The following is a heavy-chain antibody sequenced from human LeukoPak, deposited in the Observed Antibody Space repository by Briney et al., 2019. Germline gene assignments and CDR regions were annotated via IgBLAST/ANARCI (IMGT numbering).Heavy chain of an antibody. CDR2: INHSGST. V-gene: IGHV4-34*01. CDR1: GGSFSGYY. J-gene: IGHJ4*02. CDR3: ARLVYDSSGYCDY. Sequence: PSGTLSLTCAVYGGSFSGYYWSWIRQPPGKGLEWIGEINHSGSTNYNPSLKSRVTISVDTSKNQFSLKLSSVTAADTAVYYCARLVYDSSGYCDYWGQGTLVTVSS. D-gene: IGHD3-22*01.